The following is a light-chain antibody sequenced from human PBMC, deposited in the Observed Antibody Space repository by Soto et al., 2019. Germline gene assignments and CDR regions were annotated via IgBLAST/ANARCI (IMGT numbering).Light chain of an antibody. V-gene: IGLV1-47*01. CDR3: AAWDDSLSGLYV. Sequence: QSVLTQPPSTSGAPGQSVTISCSGSSSNIGSNYVYWYQQVPGTAPRLLISRNNERPSGVPDRFSGSKSGTSASLAISGLRSEDEADYYCAAWDDSLSGLYVFGTGTKLTVL. J-gene: IGLJ1*01. CDR1: SSNIGSNY. CDR2: RNN.